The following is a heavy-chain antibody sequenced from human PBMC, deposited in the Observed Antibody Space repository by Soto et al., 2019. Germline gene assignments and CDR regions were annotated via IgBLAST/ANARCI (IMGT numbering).Heavy chain of an antibody. CDR2: IYPGDSDT. Sequence: GESLKISCKGSGYRFTSYWIGWVRQLPGKGLEWMGIIYPGDSDTRYSPSFQGQVTISADKSISTAYLQWSSLKASDTAMYYCARSSGGSGSYYWFDPWGQGTLVTVSS. D-gene: IGHD3-10*01. CDR3: ARSSGGSGSYYWFDP. V-gene: IGHV5-51*01. J-gene: IGHJ5*02. CDR1: GYRFTSYW.